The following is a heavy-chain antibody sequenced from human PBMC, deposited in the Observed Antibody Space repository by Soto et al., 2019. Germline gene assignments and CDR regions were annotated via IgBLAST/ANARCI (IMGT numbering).Heavy chain of an antibody. J-gene: IGHJ5*02. CDR3: ARDRVDCSGGNCWRSVEDT. D-gene: IGHD2-15*01. V-gene: IGHV1-46*01. Sequence: QVQLVQSGAEVKKPGASVKVSCKASGYTFTSYSMHWVRQAPGQGLEWMGIIDPSGGGTSYAQKFQGRLTMTRDTSTSTVYMDLSSLRSEDTAVYYCARDRVDCSGGNCWRSVEDTWGQGTLVTVSS. CDR1: GYTFTSYS. CDR2: IDPSGGGT.